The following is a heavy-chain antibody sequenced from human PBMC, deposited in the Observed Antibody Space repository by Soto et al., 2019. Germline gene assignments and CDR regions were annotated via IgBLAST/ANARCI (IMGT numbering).Heavy chain of an antibody. J-gene: IGHJ4*02. CDR2: ISGSGDST. CDR3: AKGAPYYGSGSYYDCFDY. Sequence: GGSLRLSCAASGFTFSSYAMGWVRQAPGKGLEWVSAISGSGDSTYYADSVKGRFTISRDNSKNTLYLQMNSLRAEDTAVYYCAKGAPYYGSGSYYDCFDYWGQGTLVTVSS. D-gene: IGHD3-10*01. V-gene: IGHV3-23*01. CDR1: GFTFSSYA.